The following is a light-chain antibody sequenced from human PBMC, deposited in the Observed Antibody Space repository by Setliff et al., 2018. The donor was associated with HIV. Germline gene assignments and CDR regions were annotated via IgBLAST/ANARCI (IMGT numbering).Light chain of an antibody. J-gene: IGLJ2*01. CDR3: SSYTSSSTVV. V-gene: IGLV2-14*01. CDR2: DVS. Sequence: QSALTQPASVSGSPGQSITTSCTGTSSDVGGYNYFSWYQQHPGKAPKLMIYDVSKRPSGVSNCFSGSKSGNTASLTISGLQAEDEADYYCSSYTSSSTVVFGGGTK. CDR1: SSDVGGYNY.